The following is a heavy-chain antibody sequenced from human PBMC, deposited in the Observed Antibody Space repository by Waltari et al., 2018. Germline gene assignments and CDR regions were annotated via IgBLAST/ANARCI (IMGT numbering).Heavy chain of an antibody. CDR3: ARLGYSGGYLGFDY. D-gene: IGHD3-10*01. V-gene: IGHV4-39*07. Sequence: QLQLQESGPGLVKPSETLSLTCTVSGGSISSSNYYWGWIRQPPGKGLKWIGNIYYSWSTYSNPSRKSRVTISVDTSKNQFSLKLSSVTAADTAVYYCARLGYSGGYLGFDYWGQGTPVTVSS. CDR1: GGSISSSNYY. J-gene: IGHJ4*02. CDR2: IYYSWST.